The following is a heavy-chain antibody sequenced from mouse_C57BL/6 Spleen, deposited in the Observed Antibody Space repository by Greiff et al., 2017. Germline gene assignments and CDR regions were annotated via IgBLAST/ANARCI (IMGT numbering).Heavy chain of an antibody. V-gene: IGHV3-6*01. D-gene: IGHD2-12*01. Sequence: DVQLQESGPGLVKPSQSLSLTCSVTGYSITSGYYWNWIRQFPGNKLEWMGYISYDGSNNYNPSLKNRISITRDTSKNQFFLKLNSVTTEDTATYYCARTSYYKGDDYWGQGTTLTVSS. CDR2: ISYDGSN. CDR1: GYSITSGYY. CDR3: ARTSYYKGDDY. J-gene: IGHJ2*01.